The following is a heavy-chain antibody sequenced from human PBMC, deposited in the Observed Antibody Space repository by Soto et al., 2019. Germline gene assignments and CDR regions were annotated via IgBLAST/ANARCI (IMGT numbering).Heavy chain of an antibody. CDR2: INHSGST. Sequence: ETLSLTCAVYGGSFSGYYWSWIRQPPGKGLEWIGEINHSGSTNYNPSLKSRVTISVDTSKNQFSLKLSSVTAADTAVYYCAIRGYCSSTSCPKYYMDVWGKGTTVTVSS. J-gene: IGHJ6*03. CDR3: AIRGYCSSTSCPKYYMDV. V-gene: IGHV4-34*01. D-gene: IGHD2-2*01. CDR1: GGSFSGYY.